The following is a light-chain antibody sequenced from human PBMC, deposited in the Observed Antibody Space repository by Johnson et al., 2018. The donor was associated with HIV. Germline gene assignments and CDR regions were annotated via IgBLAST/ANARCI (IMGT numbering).Light chain of an antibody. J-gene: IGLJ1*01. CDR1: SSNIGNNY. Sequence: QSVLTQPPSVSAATGQKVTISCSGSSSNIGNNYVSWYQQFPGTAPKLLIYDNDKRPSGIPDRFSASKSGTSATLGITGLQTGDEADYYCGTWDSSLSAGVFGAGTQVTVL. CDR3: GTWDSSLSAGV. V-gene: IGLV1-51*01. CDR2: DND.